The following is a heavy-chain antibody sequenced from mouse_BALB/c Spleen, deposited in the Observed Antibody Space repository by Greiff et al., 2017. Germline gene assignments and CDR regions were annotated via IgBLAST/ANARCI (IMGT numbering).Heavy chain of an antibody. CDR3: ARDRYGGWYFDV. CDR2: ISDGGSYT. CDR1: GFTFSDYY. V-gene: IGHV5-4*02. D-gene: IGHD2-14*01. J-gene: IGHJ1*01. Sequence: DVKLVESGGGLVKPGGSLKLSCAASGFTFSDYYMYWVRQTPEKRLEWVATISDGGSYTYYPDSVKGRFTISRDNAKNNLYLQMSSLKSEDTAMYYCARDRYGGWYFDVWGAGTTVTVSS.